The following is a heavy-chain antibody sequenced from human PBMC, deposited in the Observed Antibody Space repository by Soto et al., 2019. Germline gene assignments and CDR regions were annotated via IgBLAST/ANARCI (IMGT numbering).Heavy chain of an antibody. Sequence: EAQLLQSGGGLAQPGGSLRLSCEGSGFTFNAYAINWVRQTPGKGLEWVSAIRGTGAGSRYADSVKDRFTISRDNSKKTVPLQMNSLRVEDTAVYYCARGYCGGVCQRWLDGMYGMDVWGQGTTVTVSS. J-gene: IGHJ6*02. CDR2: IRGTGAGS. V-gene: IGHV3-23*01. D-gene: IGHD2-21*02. CDR1: GFTFNAYA. CDR3: ARGYCGGVCQRWLDGMYGMDV.